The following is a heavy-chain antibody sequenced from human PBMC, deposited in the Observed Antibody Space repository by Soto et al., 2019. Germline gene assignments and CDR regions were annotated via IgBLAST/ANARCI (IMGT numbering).Heavy chain of an antibody. V-gene: IGHV3-30-3*01. CDR3: ARDPLWGTAMVLWYFDL. D-gene: IGHD5-18*01. CDR2: ISYDGSNK. Sequence: QVQLVESGGGVVQPGRSLRLSCAASGFTFSSYAMHWVRQAPGKGLVWVAVISYDGSNKYYADSVKGRFTISRDNSKNKLYLQMNRLRAVDTAVYYCARDPLWGTAMVLWYFDLWGRGTLVTVSS. CDR1: GFTFSSYA. J-gene: IGHJ2*01.